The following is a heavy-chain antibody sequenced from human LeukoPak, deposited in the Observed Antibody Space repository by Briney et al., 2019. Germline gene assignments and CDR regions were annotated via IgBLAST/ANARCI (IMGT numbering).Heavy chain of an antibody. V-gene: IGHV3-23*01. CDR1: GFTFSGYA. D-gene: IGHD2-2*01. CDR3: EGAYQLFSFDY. CDR2: ISGSGGST. Sequence: PGGSLRLSCAASGFTFSGYAMSWVRQAPGKGLEWVSAISGSGGSTYYADSVKGRFTISGDNSKNTLYLQMNSLRAEDTAVYYCEGAYQLFSFDYWGQGTLVTVSS. J-gene: IGHJ4*02.